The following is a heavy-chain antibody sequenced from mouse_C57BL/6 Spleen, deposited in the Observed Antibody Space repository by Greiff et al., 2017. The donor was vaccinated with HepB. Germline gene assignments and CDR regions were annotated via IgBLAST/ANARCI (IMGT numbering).Heavy chain of an antibody. Sequence: QVQLKESGPELVKPGASVKISCKASGYAFSSSWMNWVKQRPGKGLEWIGRIYPGDGDTNYNGKFKGKATLTADKSSSTAYMQLSSLTSEDSAVYFCAGGSLYYYAMDYWGQGTSVTVSS. J-gene: IGHJ4*01. D-gene: IGHD1-1*02. CDR2: IYPGDGDT. CDR1: GYAFSSSW. V-gene: IGHV1-82*01. CDR3: AGGSLYYYAMDY.